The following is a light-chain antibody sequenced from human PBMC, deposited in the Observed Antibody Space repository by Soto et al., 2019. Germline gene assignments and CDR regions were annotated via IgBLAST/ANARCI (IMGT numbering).Light chain of an antibody. CDR3: QQYKSYLRT. J-gene: IGKJ1*01. CDR1: QNIRTY. CDR2: SAS. Sequence: DIQMTQSPYSLSASVGDSVTITCRASQNIRTYLNWYQQKPGRAPKLLIHSASALPSGVPSRFSGSGSGTEFTLTINSLQPEDFATYYCQQYKSYLRTFGQGTKVDIK. V-gene: IGKV1-39*01.